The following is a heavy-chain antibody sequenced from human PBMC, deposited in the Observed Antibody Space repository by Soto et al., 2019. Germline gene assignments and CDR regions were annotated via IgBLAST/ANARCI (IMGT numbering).Heavy chain of an antibody. Sequence: GGSLRPSSAASGFTFGPFWMHWVRQAPGKGLVWLSHINSDGSTIVYADSVKGRFTISRDNAKNKLYLQMNSLRVEDTAVYYCARPTYYYDSPAPPGYCGEGTLVTVSS. J-gene: IGHJ4*02. CDR3: ARPTYYYDSPAPPGY. CDR2: INSDGSTI. CDR1: GFTFGPFW. D-gene: IGHD3-22*01. V-gene: IGHV3-74*01.